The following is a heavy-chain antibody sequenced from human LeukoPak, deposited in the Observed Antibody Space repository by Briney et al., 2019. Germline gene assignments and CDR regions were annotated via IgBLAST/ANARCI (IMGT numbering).Heavy chain of an antibody. CDR2: ISSSSSYI. D-gene: IGHD3-9*01. Sequence: GGSLRLSCAASGFTLSSYSMNWVRQAPGKGLEWVSSISSSSSYIYYADSVKGRFTISRDNAKNSLYLQMNSLRAEDTAVYYCARDRHILTGPWFDPWGQGTLVTVSS. J-gene: IGHJ5*02. CDR1: GFTLSSYS. V-gene: IGHV3-21*01. CDR3: ARDRHILTGPWFDP.